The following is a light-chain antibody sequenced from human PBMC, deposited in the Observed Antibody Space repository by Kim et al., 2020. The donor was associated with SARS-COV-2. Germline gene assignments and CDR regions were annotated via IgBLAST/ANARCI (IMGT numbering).Light chain of an antibody. V-gene: IGKV1-5*01. CDR1: QSITRW. CDR3: QQYNLYPLT. J-gene: IGKJ4*01. CDR2: DAS. Sequence: ASVGDRVTITCRASQSITRWLVWYQQKPGKAPKLLISDASTLQGGVPSRFSGSGSGTEFTLTISSLQPDDFATYYCQQYNLYPLTFGGGTKVDIK.